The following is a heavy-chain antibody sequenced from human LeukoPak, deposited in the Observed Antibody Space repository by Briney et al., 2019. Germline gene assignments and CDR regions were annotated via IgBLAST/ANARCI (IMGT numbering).Heavy chain of an antibody. CDR1: GYTFTSYG. D-gene: IGHD5-24*01. J-gene: IGHJ4*02. Sequence: ASVNVSCKASGYTFTSYGISWVRQAPGQGLEWMGWISAYNGNTNYAQKLQGRVTMTTDTSTSTAYMELRSLRSDDTAVYYCARAKRDGYNPPLDYWGQGTLVTVSS. CDR3: ARAKRDGYNPPLDY. V-gene: IGHV1-18*01. CDR2: ISAYNGNT.